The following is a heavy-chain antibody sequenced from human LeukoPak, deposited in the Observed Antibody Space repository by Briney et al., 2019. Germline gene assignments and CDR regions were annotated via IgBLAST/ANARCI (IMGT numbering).Heavy chain of an antibody. CDR1: GFAFSRHG. Sequence: GGSLRLSCAASGFAFSRHGIHWVRQAPGKGLEWVAFIPYDGSNKFYADSVKGRFTISRDNSKNTLYLQMNSLRAEDTAVYYCAKGVGGSTNYYYMDVWGKGTTVTVSS. CDR3: AKGVGGSTNYYYMDV. D-gene: IGHD3-10*01. CDR2: IPYDGSNK. J-gene: IGHJ6*03. V-gene: IGHV3-30*02.